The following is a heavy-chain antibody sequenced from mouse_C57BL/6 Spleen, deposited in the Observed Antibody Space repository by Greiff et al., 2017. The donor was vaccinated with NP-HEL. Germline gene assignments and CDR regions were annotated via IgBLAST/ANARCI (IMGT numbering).Heavy chain of an antibody. J-gene: IGHJ4*01. CDR1: GYTFTSYW. CDR2: IDPSDSYT. V-gene: IGHV1-50*01. CDR3: ARSTAYYYAMGY. D-gene: IGHD3-1*01. Sequence: VQLQQPGAELVKPGASVKLSCKASGYTFTSYWMQWVKQRPGQGLEWIGEIDPSDSYTNYNQKFKGKATLTVDTSSSTAYMQLSSLTSEDSAVDYCARSTAYYYAMGYWGQGTSVTVAS.